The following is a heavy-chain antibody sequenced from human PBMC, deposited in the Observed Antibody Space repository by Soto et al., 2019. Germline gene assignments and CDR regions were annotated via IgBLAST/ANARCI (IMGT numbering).Heavy chain of an antibody. J-gene: IGHJ4*02. CDR3: SKRGVSGSNYWVDY. CDR2: VGSSGGST. Sequence: EVQLLESGGGLVQPGGSLRLSCAASGFTFTSYAMSWVRQAPGKGLEWVSGVGSSGGSTYYAESVKGRFTISRDNSVNTLDLQMNSLRAEDTAVYYWSKRGVSGSNYWVDYWGQGTLVTVSS. CDR1: GFTFTSYA. V-gene: IGHV3-23*01. D-gene: IGHD4-4*01.